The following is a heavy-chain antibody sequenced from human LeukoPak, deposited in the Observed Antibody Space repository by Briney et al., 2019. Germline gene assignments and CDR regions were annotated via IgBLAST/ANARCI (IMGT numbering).Heavy chain of an antibody. CDR2: IYTSGST. V-gene: IGHV4-4*07. CDR3: ARDRVGGRRGYFDY. D-gene: IGHD3-10*01. CDR1: GGSLTSHY. Sequence: SETLSLTCTVSGGSLTSHYWSWFRQPPGKGLEWIGRIYTSGSTNYNPSLKSRVTMSVDTSKNQFSLKLSSVTAADTAVYYCARDRVGGRRGYFDYWGQGTLVTVSS. J-gene: IGHJ4*02.